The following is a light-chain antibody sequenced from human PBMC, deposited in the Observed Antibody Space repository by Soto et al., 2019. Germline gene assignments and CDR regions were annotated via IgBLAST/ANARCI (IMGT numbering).Light chain of an antibody. CDR3: QAWDSRTGAV. CDR1: KLGDKY. V-gene: IGLV3-1*01. Sequence: SYELTQPPSVSVSPGQTASITCSGDKLGDKYACWYQQKPGQSPVLVIYQDSKRPSGIPERFSGSNSGNTATLTISGTQAMDEADYYCQAWDSRTGAVFGGGTQLTVL. CDR2: QDS. J-gene: IGLJ2*01.